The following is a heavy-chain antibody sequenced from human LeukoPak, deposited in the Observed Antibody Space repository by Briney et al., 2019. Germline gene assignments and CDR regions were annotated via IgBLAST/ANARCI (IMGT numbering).Heavy chain of an antibody. J-gene: IGHJ6*03. CDR2: INHSGST. Sequence: SETLSLTCLVSGGAVSSSSHFWGWIRQAPGKGLEWIGEINHSGSTNYNPSLKSRVTISVDTSKNQFSLKLSSVTAADTAVYYCARLSRIVVVPAAMRSVDYYYMDVWGKGTTVTVSS. V-gene: IGHV4-39*07. D-gene: IGHD2-2*01. CDR1: GGAVSSSSHF. CDR3: ARLSRIVVVPAAMRSVDYYYMDV.